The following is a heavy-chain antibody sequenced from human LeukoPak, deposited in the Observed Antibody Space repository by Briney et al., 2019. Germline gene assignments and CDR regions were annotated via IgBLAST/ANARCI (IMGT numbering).Heavy chain of an antibody. CDR2: ISGSGGRP. J-gene: IGHJ4*02. CDR3: TKGARWELPLDY. D-gene: IGHD1-26*01. V-gene: IGHV3-23*01. Sequence: PGGSLRLSCAASGFTFSSYAMSWVRQAPGKGPEWVSAISGSGGRPYYADSVKGRFTISRDNSMHTLYLQMNSLRADDTAVYYCTKGARWELPLDYWSQGTLVTVSS. CDR1: GFTFSSYA.